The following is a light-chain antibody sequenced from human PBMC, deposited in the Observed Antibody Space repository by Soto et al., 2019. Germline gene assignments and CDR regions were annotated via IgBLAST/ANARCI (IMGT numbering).Light chain of an antibody. CDR1: QSVSSSN. CDR2: GAS. Sequence: ETVLTQSPGTLSLSPGESATLSCRASQSVSSSNLAWYQQKPGQAPRLLIYGASNRATGIPDRFSGSGSGTDFTLTVSRLEPEDFAVYYCQQYGSSPRTFGQGTKVEIK. CDR3: QQYGSSPRT. V-gene: IGKV3-20*01. J-gene: IGKJ1*01.